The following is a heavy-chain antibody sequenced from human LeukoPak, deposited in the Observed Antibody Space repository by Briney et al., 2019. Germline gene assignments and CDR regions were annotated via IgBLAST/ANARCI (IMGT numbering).Heavy chain of an antibody. Sequence: PSETLSLTCTVSGGSISSYYWSWIRQPPGKGLEWIGSIYYSGSTYYNPSLKSRVTISVDTSKNQFSLKLSSVTAADTAVYYCAAGNDFWSGYFDYWGQGTLVTVSS. CDR1: GGSISSYY. CDR2: IYYSGST. V-gene: IGHV4-59*05. D-gene: IGHD3-3*01. CDR3: AAGNDFWSGYFDY. J-gene: IGHJ4*02.